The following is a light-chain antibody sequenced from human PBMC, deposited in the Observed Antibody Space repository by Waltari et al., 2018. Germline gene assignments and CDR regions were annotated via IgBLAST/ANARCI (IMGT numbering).Light chain of an antibody. CDR2: GAS. V-gene: IGKV3-20*01. J-gene: IGKJ2*01. Sequence: EVVLTQSPGTLSLSPGERATLSCRASQSVSRSRIAWYLHRPGQAPRLLIYGASGRATGIPDRVSGSGSGTDFSLTISRVEPEDFAVYYCQQFGSSVMYTFGQGTKLEIK. CDR3: QQFGSSVMYT. CDR1: QSVSRSR.